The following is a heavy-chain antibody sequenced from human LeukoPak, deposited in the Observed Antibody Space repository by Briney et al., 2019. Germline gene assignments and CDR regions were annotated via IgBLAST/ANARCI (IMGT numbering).Heavy chain of an antibody. D-gene: IGHD6-6*01. V-gene: IGHV3-43D*03. CDR3: AKDGKMIAARTFRPYYYYYMDV. Sequence: GGSLRLSCAASGFTFDDYAMHWVRQAPGKGLEWVSLISWDGGSTYYADSVKGRFTISRDNSKNPLYLQMNSLRAEDTALYYCAKDGKMIAARTFRPYYYYYMDVWGKGTTVTVSS. CDR1: GFTFDDYA. J-gene: IGHJ6*03. CDR2: ISWDGGST.